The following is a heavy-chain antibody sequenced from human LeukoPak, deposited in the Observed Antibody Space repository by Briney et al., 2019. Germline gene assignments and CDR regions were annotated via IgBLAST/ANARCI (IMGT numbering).Heavy chain of an antibody. CDR3: VTYAY. J-gene: IGHJ4*02. D-gene: IGHD1-20*01. CDR1: GFTFSDNY. V-gene: IGHV3-11*04. Sequence: KPGGSLRLSCAASGFTFSDNYLSWIRQAPGKGLEWISYISPSGSTICYADSVKGRFTISRDNAKNSLYLQMNSLRAEDTALYHCVTYAYWGQGTLVTVSS. CDR2: ISPSGSTI.